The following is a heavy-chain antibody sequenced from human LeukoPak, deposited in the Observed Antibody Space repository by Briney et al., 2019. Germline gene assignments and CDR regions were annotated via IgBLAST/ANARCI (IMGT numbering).Heavy chain of an antibody. J-gene: IGHJ1*01. CDR2: IYYSGST. V-gene: IGHV4-39*01. D-gene: IGHD6-6*01. CDR3: ARHEYSGAARVWFQH. CDR1: GGSINSSSYY. Sequence: SETLSLTCTVSGGSINSSSYYWGWIRQPPGKGLEWIGSIYYSGSTYYNPSLKSRVTISVDTSKNQFSLKLSSVTAADTAVYYCARHEYSGAARVWFQHWGQGTLVTVSS.